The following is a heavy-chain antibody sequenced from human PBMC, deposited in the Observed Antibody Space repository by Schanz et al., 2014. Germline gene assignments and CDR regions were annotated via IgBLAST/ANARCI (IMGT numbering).Heavy chain of an antibody. J-gene: IGHJ4*02. CDR1: GYTFTSHG. Sequence: QVQLVQSGAEVKKPGASVKVSCKASGYTFTSHGINWVRQAPGQGLEWMGWISAYNGNTNYAQKLQGRVTITADRSTSTAYMELSSLRSEDTAVYYCARGYGDSPTDFWGQGTLVTVSS. D-gene: IGHD4-17*01. V-gene: IGHV1-18*01. CDR2: ISAYNGNT. CDR3: ARGYGDSPTDF.